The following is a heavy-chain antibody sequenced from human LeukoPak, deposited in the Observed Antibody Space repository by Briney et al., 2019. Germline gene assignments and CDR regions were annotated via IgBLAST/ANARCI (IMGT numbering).Heavy chain of an antibody. Sequence: SETLSLTCTVSGGSISSSSYYWGWIRQPPGKGLEWIGSIYYSGSTYYNPSLKSRVTISVDTSNNQFSLKLSSVTAARTAVYYCAVTYYYGSGSYSYSFDYWGQGTLVTVSS. J-gene: IGHJ4*02. CDR1: GGSISSSSYY. V-gene: IGHV4-39*01. CDR2: IYYSGST. CDR3: AVTYYYGSGSYSYSFDY. D-gene: IGHD3-10*01.